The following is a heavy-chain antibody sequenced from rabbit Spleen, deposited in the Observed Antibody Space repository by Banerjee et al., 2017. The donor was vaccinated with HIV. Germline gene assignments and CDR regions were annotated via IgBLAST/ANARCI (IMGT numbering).Heavy chain of an antibody. CDR2: IGAGSGTT. Sequence: QQLVESGGGLVKPGASLTLNCKASGFSFSSGYYMSWVRQAPGKGLEWIGCIGAGSGTTYYASGVNGRFTISKTSSTTVTLQMPSLTAADTATYFCASAYSDVYFNLWGPGTLVTVS. J-gene: IGHJ4*01. CDR1: GFSFSSGYY. V-gene: IGHV1S40*01. CDR3: ASAYSDVYFNL. D-gene: IGHD6-1*01.